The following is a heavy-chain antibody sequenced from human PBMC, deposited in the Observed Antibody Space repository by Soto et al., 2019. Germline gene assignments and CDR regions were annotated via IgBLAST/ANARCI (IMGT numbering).Heavy chain of an antibody. V-gene: IGHV4-30-2*01. J-gene: IGHJ6*02. Sequence: SETLSLTCAVSGGSISSGGYSWSWIRQPPGKGLEWIGYIYHSGSTYYNPSLKSRVTISVDRSKNQFSLKLSSVTAADTAVYYCARDRVVLPAASYGMDVWDQGPTSTFS. CDR3: ARDRVVLPAASYGMDV. D-gene: IGHD2-2*01. CDR1: GGSISSGGYS. CDR2: IYHSGST.